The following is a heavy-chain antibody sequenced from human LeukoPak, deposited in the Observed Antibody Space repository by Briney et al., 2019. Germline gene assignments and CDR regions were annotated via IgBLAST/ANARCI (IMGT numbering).Heavy chain of an antibody. J-gene: IGHJ3*02. V-gene: IGHV4-59*11. Sequence: PSETLSLTCTVSGGSISSQYWSWIRQPPGKGLEWIGYIYYSGTTKYNPSLQSRVTISLETSENNLSLKLTSVTAADTAVYYCARLLDNDSSGYPDTFDMWGQGTVVTVSS. CDR3: ARLLDNDSSGYPDTFDM. D-gene: IGHD3-22*01. CDR2: IYYSGTT. CDR1: GGSISSQY.